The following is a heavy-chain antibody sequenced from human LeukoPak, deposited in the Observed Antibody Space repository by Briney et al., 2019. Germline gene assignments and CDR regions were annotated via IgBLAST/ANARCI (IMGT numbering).Heavy chain of an antibody. V-gene: IGHV4-39*01. CDR1: GGSVSGFY. Sequence: PSETLSLTCAVYGGSVSGFYWGWIRQPPGKGLEWIGSIYYSGSTYYNPSLKSRVTISVDTSKNQFSLKLSSVTAADTAVYYCARLEMANDAFDIWGQGTMVTVSS. CDR2: IYYSGST. CDR3: ARLEMANDAFDI. J-gene: IGHJ3*02. D-gene: IGHD5-24*01.